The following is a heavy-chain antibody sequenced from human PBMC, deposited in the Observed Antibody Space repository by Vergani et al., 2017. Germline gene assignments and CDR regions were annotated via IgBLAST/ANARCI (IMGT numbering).Heavy chain of an antibody. CDR1: GGSFSGYY. J-gene: IGHJ4*02. Sequence: QVQLQQWGAGLLKPSETLSLTCAVYGGSFSGYYWSWIRQPPGKGLEWIGEINHSGSTNYNPSLKSRVTMSVDTSKNQFSLKLTSVTAADTAVYYCATGAGPFDIWGQGTLVTVSS. CDR2: INHSGST. D-gene: IGHD7-27*01. CDR3: ATGAGPFDI. V-gene: IGHV4-34*01.